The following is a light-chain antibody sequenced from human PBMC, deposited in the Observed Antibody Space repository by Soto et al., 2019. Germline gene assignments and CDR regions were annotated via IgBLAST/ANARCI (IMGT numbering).Light chain of an antibody. Sequence: QSVLTQPASVSGSPGQSITISCTGTSSVVGSYNLVSWYQQHPGKAPKLMIYEGSKRPSGVSNRFSGSKSGNTASLTISGRQAEDEADYYCCSYAGSSTYVFGTGTKVTVL. CDR2: EGS. CDR3: CSYAGSSTYV. CDR1: SSVVGSYNL. V-gene: IGLV2-23*01. J-gene: IGLJ1*01.